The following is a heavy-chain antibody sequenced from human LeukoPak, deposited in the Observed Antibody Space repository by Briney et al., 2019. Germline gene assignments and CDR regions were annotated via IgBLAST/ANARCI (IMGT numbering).Heavy chain of an antibody. V-gene: IGHV4-34*01. CDR3: ARCRYIDWRRGPSYFEY. J-gene: IGHJ4*02. D-gene: IGHD3-9*01. Sequence: PSETLSLTCAVYDGSLSDYSWNWIRQPPGKGLEWIGEINHSGRTNYNPSLKSPVTISIDTPQNRFSLKVSSVTAAETAMYYCARCRYIDWRRGPSYFEYWGQVTLVTVSS. CDR2: INHSGRT. CDR1: DGSLSDYS.